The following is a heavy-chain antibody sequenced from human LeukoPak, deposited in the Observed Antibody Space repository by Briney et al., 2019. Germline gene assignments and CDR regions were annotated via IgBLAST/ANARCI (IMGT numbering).Heavy chain of an antibody. CDR2: VSGDGVST. Sequence: PGGSLRLSCAASGFTFSSHAMSWVRQAPGKGLEWLSSVSGDGVSTYYADSVKGRFSTFRDNSKSTLSLQMNSLRADDTAVYYCARKKPFSGSYYDNWGQGTLVTVSS. V-gene: IGHV3-23*01. J-gene: IGHJ4*02. D-gene: IGHD1-26*01. CDR1: GFTFSSHA. CDR3: ARKKPFSGSYYDN.